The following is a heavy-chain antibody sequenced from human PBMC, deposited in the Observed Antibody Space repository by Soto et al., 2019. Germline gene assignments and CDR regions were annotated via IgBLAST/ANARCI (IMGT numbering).Heavy chain of an antibody. CDR2: ISYSGST. V-gene: IGHV4-59*01. CDR1: GDSISSYY. CDR3: ARAGCITCSCDY. J-gene: IGHJ4*02. D-gene: IGHD2-15*01. Sequence: QVQLQESGPGLVKPSETLSLTCTVSGDSISSYYWNWIRQPPGKGPEWTGYISYSGSTNYNPSLKSRVTISVDTSKNRFSLNLSSVTAADTAVYYCARAGCITCSCDYWGQGTLVTVSS.